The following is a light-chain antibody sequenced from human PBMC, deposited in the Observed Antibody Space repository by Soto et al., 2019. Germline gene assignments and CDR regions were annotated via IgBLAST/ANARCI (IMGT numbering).Light chain of an antibody. CDR2: WAS. Sequence: DIVMTQSPDSLAVSLGERATINCKSSQSVLYNLAWYQQKPGQPPRLLIHWASTRESGVPDRFSGSGSGTDFTLTISSLQAEDVAVYYCQQYYNSWTFGQGTKVEIK. V-gene: IGKV4-1*01. J-gene: IGKJ1*01. CDR1: QSVLYN. CDR3: QQYYNSWT.